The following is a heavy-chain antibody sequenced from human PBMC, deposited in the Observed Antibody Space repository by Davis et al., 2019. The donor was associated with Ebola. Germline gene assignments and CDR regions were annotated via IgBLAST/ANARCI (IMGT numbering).Heavy chain of an antibody. D-gene: IGHD6-13*01. V-gene: IGHV3-66*01. Sequence: GGSLRLSCAASGFTVSSNYMSWVRQAPGKGLEWVSVIYSGGSTYYADSVKGRFTISRDNSKNTLYLQMNSLRAEDTAVYYCARDTWVSHYGMDVWGQGSTVTVSS. CDR3: ARDTWVSHYGMDV. CDR2: IYSGGST. CDR1: GFTVSSNY. J-gene: IGHJ6*02.